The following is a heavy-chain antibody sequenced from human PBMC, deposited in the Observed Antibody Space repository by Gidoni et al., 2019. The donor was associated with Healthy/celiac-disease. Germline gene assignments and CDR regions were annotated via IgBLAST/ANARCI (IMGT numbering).Heavy chain of an antibody. CDR1: GFTFDDYA. CDR2: ISWNSGSI. D-gene: IGHD2-2*01. V-gene: IGHV3-9*01. CDR3: AKGGGWGYCSSTSCYGLSYFDY. Sequence: EVQLVESGGGLVQPGRSLRLSCAASGFTFDDYAMHWVRQAPGKGLGWGSGISWNSGSIGYADSGKGRFTISRDNAKNSLYLQMNSLRAEDTALYYCAKGGGWGYCSSTSCYGLSYFDYWGQGTLVTVSS. J-gene: IGHJ4*02.